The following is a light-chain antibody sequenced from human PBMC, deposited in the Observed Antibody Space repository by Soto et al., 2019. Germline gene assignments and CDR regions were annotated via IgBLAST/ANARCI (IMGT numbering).Light chain of an antibody. V-gene: IGLV2-14*01. CDR2: EVS. J-gene: IGLJ2*01. CDR3: SSYTSSSPHVV. Sequence: QSALTQPASVSVSPGQSITISCTGTSSDVGGYNYVSWYQQHPGKAPKLMIYEVSNRPSGVSNRFSGSKSGNTASLTISGLQAEDEADFYCSSYTSSSPHVVFGGGTKVTVL. CDR1: SSDVGGYNY.